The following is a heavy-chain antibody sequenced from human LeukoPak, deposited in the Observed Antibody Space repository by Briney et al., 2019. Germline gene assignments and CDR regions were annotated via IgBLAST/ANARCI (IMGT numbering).Heavy chain of an antibody. CDR1: GFTFSTFA. J-gene: IGHJ4*02. CDR3: GRDRRDRSVGPVDY. V-gene: IGHV3-30-3*01. CDR2: ISYGGNDK. Sequence: GGSLRLSCTVSGFTFSTFAMRWVRQSPGKGLEWVALISYGGNDKYYRDSVKGRFTISRDISKNSVYLQMNSLRPEDTAVYYCGRDRRDRSVGPVDYWGEGTLVTVSS. D-gene: IGHD3-22*01.